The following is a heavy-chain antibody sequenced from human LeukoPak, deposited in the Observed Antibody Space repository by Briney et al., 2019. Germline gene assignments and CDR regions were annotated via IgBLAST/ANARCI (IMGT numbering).Heavy chain of an antibody. CDR2: IWYDGSNK. V-gene: IGHV3-33*06. CDR3: AKDLNSSGYYDWFDP. Sequence: GGSLRLSCAASGFTFSSYGMQWIRQAPGKGLEWVAVIWYDGSNKYYADSVKGRFTISRDNSKNTLYLQMNSLRAEDTAVYYCAKDLNSSGYYDWFDPWGQGTLVTVSS. D-gene: IGHD3-22*01. CDR1: GFTFSSYG. J-gene: IGHJ5*02.